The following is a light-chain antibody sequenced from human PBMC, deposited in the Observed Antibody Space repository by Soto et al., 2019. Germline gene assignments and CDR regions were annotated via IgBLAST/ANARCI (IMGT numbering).Light chain of an antibody. V-gene: IGKV1-39*01. CDR1: QSISNH. J-gene: IGKJ1*01. Sequence: DIQMTQSPSSLSASVEDRVIITCRASQSISNHSNWYQQKPGKAPKLLIFAASSWQSGVPSRFSGSRSGPDFTLTISSLQPEDFATYYCQQSYSSPPTFCQGTKVEIK. CDR3: QQSYSSPPT. CDR2: AAS.